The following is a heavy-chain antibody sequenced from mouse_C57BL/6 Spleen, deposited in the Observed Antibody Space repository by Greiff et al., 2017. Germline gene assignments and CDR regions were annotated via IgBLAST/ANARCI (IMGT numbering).Heavy chain of an antibody. CDR2: IYPGSGST. Sequence: VQLQQSGAELVKPGASVKMSCKASGYTFTSYWITWVKQRPGQGLEWIGDIYPGSGSTNYNEKFKSKATLTVDTSSSTAYMQLSSLTSEDSAVYYCARSGSSYDGYAMDYWGQGTSVTVSS. CDR1: GYTFTSYW. D-gene: IGHD1-1*01. V-gene: IGHV1-55*01. CDR3: ARSGSSYDGYAMDY. J-gene: IGHJ4*01.